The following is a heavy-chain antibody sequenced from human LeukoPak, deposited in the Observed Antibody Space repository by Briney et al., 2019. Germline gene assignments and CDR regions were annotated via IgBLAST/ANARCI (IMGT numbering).Heavy chain of an antibody. D-gene: IGHD6-19*01. Sequence: SEALSLTCTVSGGSMSSYYWSWIRQPPGKGLEWIGYIYYSGSTNYNPSLKSRVTISVDTSKNQFSLKLSSVTAADTAVYYCARSRIAVVYFDYWGQGTLVTVSS. V-gene: IGHV4-59*08. CDR3: ARSRIAVVYFDY. CDR1: GGSMSSYY. CDR2: IYYSGST. J-gene: IGHJ4*02.